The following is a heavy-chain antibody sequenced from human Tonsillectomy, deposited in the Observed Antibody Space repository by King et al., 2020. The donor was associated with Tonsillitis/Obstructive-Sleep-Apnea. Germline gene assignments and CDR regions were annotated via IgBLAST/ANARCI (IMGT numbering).Heavy chain of an antibody. D-gene: IGHD2-2*01. CDR3: ARVREYCSSTSCYRAGGAFDI. V-gene: IGHV1-69*01. Sequence: QLVQSGAEVKKPGSSVKVSCKASGGTFSSYAISWVRQAPGQGLEWMGGIIPIFGTANYAQKFQGRVTITADESTSTAYMELSSLRSADTAVNHCARVREYCSSTSCYRAGGAFDIWGQGTMVTVSS. J-gene: IGHJ3*02. CDR2: IIPIFGTA. CDR1: GGTFSSYA.